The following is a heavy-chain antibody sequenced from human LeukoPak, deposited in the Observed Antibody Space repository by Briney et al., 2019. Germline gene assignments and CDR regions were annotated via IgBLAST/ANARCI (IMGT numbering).Heavy chain of an antibody. Sequence: SVKVSCKASGGTFSSYAISWVRQAPGQALEWMGGIIPIFGTANYAQKFQGRVTITADESTSTAYMELSSLRSEDTAVYYCARDKSEGDILTGGAYAFDIWGQGTMVTVSS. CDR3: ARDKSEGDILTGGAYAFDI. CDR2: IIPIFGTA. D-gene: IGHD3-9*01. V-gene: IGHV1-69*01. J-gene: IGHJ3*02. CDR1: GGTFSSYA.